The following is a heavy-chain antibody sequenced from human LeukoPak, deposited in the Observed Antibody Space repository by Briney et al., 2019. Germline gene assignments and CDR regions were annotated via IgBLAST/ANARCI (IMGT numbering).Heavy chain of an antibody. CDR3: ARAAHISGSYLRYYYYGMDV. V-gene: IGHV1-46*01. J-gene: IGHJ6*02. CDR2: INPSGGST. Sequence: ASVKVSCKASGYTFTSYYMHWVRQAPGQGLEWMGIINPSGGSTNYAQKFQGRVTITADESTSTAYMELSSLRSEDTAVYYCARAAHISGSYLRYYYYGMDVWGQGTTVTVSS. D-gene: IGHD1-26*01. CDR1: GYTFTSYY.